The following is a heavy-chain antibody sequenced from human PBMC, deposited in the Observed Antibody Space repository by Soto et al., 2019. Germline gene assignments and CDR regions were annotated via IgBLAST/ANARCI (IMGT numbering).Heavy chain of an antibody. CDR3: AKAIFDDILTGSSQTWYYYYYMDV. J-gene: IGHJ6*03. CDR1: GFTFSSYA. V-gene: IGHV3-23*01. D-gene: IGHD3-9*01. CDR2: ISGSGGST. Sequence: PGGSLRLSCAASGFTFSSYAMSWVRQAPGKGLEWVSAISGSGGSTYYADSVKGRFTISRDNSKNTLYLQMNSLRAEDTAVYYCAKAIFDDILTGSSQTWYYYYYMDVWGKGTTVTVSS.